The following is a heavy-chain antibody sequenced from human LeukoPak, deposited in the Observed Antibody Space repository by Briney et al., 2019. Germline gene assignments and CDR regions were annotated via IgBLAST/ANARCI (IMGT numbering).Heavy chain of an antibody. J-gene: IGHJ4*02. CDR2: INPQSGAT. V-gene: IGHV1-2*02. CDR1: GYTFTGVY. D-gene: IGHD3-22*01. Sequence: GASVKVSCKASGYTFTGVYIHWVRQAPGQGIERMAWINPQSGATNYAQKFQGRVTMTRDMSINTAYMEVTSLRFDDTAVYYCARGGDDSSLYCAYWGQGTLVTVSS. CDR3: ARGGDDSSLYCAY.